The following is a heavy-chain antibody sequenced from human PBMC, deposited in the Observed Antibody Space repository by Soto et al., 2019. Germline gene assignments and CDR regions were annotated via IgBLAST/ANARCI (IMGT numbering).Heavy chain of an antibody. D-gene: IGHD3-16*01. J-gene: IGHJ4*02. CDR1: GYTFINFH. Sequence: QVQLVQSGAEVKKPGASLKVSCKASGYTFINFHMHWVRQAPGQGLEWMGIINPGGGFTIYAQKFQGRATMTRDTSTSTFYMQLSSLRSEDTALYYWAREGEHQNFDRWGQGTLVTVSS. CDR3: AREGEHQNFDR. CDR2: INPGGGFT. V-gene: IGHV1-46*01.